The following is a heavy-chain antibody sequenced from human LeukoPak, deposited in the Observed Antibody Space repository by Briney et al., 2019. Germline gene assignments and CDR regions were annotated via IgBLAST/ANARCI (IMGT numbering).Heavy chain of an antibody. Sequence: GGSLRLSCATSGFTFSTYGMEWVRQAPGKGLEWVAIIFSDGIRKYYADSVKGRFTISRDISRSTLYLEMNSLSAEDTAVYYCARASGPIKKNRFDQWSQGTLVTVSS. D-gene: IGHD1-26*01. CDR1: GFTFSTYG. V-gene: IGHV3-30*12. J-gene: IGHJ4*02. CDR2: IFSDGIRK. CDR3: ARASGPIKKNRFDQ.